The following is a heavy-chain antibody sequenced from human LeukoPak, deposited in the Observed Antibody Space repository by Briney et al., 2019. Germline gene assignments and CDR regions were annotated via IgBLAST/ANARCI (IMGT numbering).Heavy chain of an antibody. D-gene: IGHD5-18*01. J-gene: IGHJ4*02. CDR3: AVKRAYTFWFAD. Sequence: PSETMSLTCDVSGYSISSGSYWGWIRQPPGKGLEWIGSIYHSGSTYYKPSLKSRATISVDTSKNRFSLKLTSVTAADTATYYCAVKRAYTFWFADWGQGALGTVSS. CDR2: IYHSGST. CDR1: GYSISSGSY. V-gene: IGHV4-38-2*01.